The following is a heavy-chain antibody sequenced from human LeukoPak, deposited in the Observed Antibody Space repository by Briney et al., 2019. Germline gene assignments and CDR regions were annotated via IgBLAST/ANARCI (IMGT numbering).Heavy chain of an antibody. CDR3: ATLLIFRGYMDF. Sequence: SETLSLTCTVSGYSISSGYYWGWIRQPPGKGLEWIGSIYHSGSTYYNPSLKSRVTISVDTSKNQFSLKLSSVTAADTAVYYCATLLIFRGYMDFWGKGTTVTVSS. CDR2: IYHSGST. D-gene: IGHD3-3*02. J-gene: IGHJ6*03. V-gene: IGHV4-38-2*02. CDR1: GYSISSGYY.